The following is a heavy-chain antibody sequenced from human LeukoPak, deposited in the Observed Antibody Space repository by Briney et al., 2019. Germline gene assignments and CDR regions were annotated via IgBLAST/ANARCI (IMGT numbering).Heavy chain of an antibody. V-gene: IGHV1-8*01. D-gene: IGHD5-18*01. CDR2: MNPNSGNT. J-gene: IGHJ6*03. Sequence: ASVKVSCKASGYTFTSYDINWVRQATGQGLEWMGWMNPNSGNTGYAQKFQGRVTMTRNTSTSTAYMELSSLRSEDTAVYYCARDNGGTAMAYYYYYYMDVWGEGTTVIISS. CDR3: ARDNGGTAMAYYYYYYMDV. CDR1: GYTFTSYD.